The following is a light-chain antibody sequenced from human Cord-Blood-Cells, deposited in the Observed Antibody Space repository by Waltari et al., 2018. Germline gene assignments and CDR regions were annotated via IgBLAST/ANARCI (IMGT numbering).Light chain of an antibody. CDR3: QEYYSTWT. Sequence: DIVMTQSPDSLAVSLGERATINCKSSQSVLYSSNNKNYLAWYQKKPGQPPKLLIYWASTRESGVPDRFSGSGSGTEFTLTISSLQAEDVAVYYCQEYYSTWTFGQGTKVEIK. J-gene: IGKJ1*01. CDR1: QSVLYSSNNKNY. CDR2: WAS. V-gene: IGKV4-1*01.